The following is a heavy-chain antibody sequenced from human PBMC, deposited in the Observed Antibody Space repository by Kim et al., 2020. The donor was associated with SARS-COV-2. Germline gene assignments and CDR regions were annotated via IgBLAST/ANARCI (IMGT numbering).Heavy chain of an antibody. CDR1: GASISSGGYY. Sequence: SETLSLTCTVSGASISSGGYYWSWIRQHPGKGLEWIAYIYYSGSTYYNPSLKSRVTISVDTSKNQFSLKLSSVTAADTAVYYCARARITMIVVDAFDIWGQGTMVTVSS. D-gene: IGHD3-22*01. CDR2: IYYSGST. V-gene: IGHV4-31*03. J-gene: IGHJ3*02. CDR3: ARARITMIVVDAFDI.